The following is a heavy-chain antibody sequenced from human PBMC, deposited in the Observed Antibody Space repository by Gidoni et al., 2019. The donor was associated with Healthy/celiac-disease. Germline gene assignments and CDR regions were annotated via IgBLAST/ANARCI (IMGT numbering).Heavy chain of an antibody. V-gene: IGHV4-61*02. D-gene: IGHD1-26*01. CDR3: ARERGRRVGSYYYYGMDV. CDR2: IYTSGST. Sequence: QVQLQESGPGLVKPSQTLSLTCPVSGGSISSGSYYWSWIRQPAGKGLEWIGRIYTSGSTNYNPSLKSRVTISVDTSKNQFSLKLSSVTAADTAVYYCARERGRRVGSYYYYGMDVWGQGTTVTVSS. CDR1: GGSISSGSYY. J-gene: IGHJ6*02.